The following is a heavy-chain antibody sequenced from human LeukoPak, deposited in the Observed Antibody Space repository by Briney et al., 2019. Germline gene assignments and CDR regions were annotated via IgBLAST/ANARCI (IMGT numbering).Heavy chain of an antibody. J-gene: IGHJ4*02. V-gene: IGHV3-48*03. CDR1: GFSVSSYG. D-gene: IGHD6-19*01. CDR2: ISTSGTSM. Sequence: PGGSLRLSCAASGFSVSSYGFNWVRQAPGRGLEWVSYISTSGTSMYYADSVRGRFTVSRDNAKNSLYLQMNNLRAEDTAVYYRARDRSGWYYFDHWGQGTLVTVSS. CDR3: ARDRSGWYYFDH.